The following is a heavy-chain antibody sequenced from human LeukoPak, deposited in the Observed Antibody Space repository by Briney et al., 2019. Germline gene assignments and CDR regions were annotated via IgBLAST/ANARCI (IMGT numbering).Heavy chain of an antibody. CDR2: MNPNSGNT. CDR1: GYTFTSYD. CDR3: ARKVVPADDYYYYYGMDV. J-gene: IGHJ6*02. D-gene: IGHD2-2*01. Sequence: ASVKVSCKASGYTFTSYDINWVRQATGQGLEWMGWMNPNSGNTGYAQKFQGRVTMTRNTSISTAYMELSSLRSEDTAVYYCARKVVPADDYYYYYGMDVWGQGTTVTVSS. V-gene: IGHV1-8*01.